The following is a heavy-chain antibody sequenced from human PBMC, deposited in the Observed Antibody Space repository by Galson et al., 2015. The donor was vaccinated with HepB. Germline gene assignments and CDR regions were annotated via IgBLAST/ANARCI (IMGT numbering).Heavy chain of an antibody. Sequence: SCKASGYAFTSYGISWVRQAPGQGLEWMGWISAYNGNTNYAQKLQGRVTLTTDTSTSTAYMELRSLRSDDTAVYYCARDTQRYCSSTSCYGSWEKNWFDPWGQGTLVTVSS. V-gene: IGHV1-18*01. CDR2: ISAYNGNT. CDR1: GYAFTSYG. CDR3: ARDTQRYCSSTSCYGSWEKNWFDP. J-gene: IGHJ5*02. D-gene: IGHD2-2*01.